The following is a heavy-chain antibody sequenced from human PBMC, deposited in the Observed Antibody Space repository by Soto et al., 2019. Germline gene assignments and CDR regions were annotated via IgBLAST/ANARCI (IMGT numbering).Heavy chain of an antibody. J-gene: IGHJ4*01. CDR1: GFNFSKSG. D-gene: IGHD5-18*01. Sequence: GGSLRLSCEASGFNFSKSGMYWVRQAPGKGLEWISYTSSTSHPKYYADAVKGRFTISRDNAKNSLYLQMDSLRDDDTALYYCARDRTAMDVFDSWGQGTQVTVSS. V-gene: IGHV3-48*02. CDR2: TSSTSHPK. CDR3: ARDRTAMDVFDS.